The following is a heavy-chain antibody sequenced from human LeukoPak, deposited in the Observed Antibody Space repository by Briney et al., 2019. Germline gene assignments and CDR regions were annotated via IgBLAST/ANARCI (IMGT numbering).Heavy chain of an antibody. J-gene: IGHJ3*02. Sequence: GRSLRLSCAASGFTFSSYGMHWVRQAPGKGREWVAVIWYDGSNKYYADSVKGRFTISRDNSKNTLYLQMNSLRAEDTAVYYCARDMDMTTGAFDIWGQGTMVTVSS. CDR1: GFTFSSYG. V-gene: IGHV3-33*01. D-gene: IGHD1-1*01. CDR3: ARDMDMTTGAFDI. CDR2: IWYDGSNK.